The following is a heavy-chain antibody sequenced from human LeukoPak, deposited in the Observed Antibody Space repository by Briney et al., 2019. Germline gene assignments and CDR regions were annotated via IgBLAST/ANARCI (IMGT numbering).Heavy chain of an antibody. V-gene: IGHV1-69*13. Sequence: SVKVSCKASGGTFSSYAISWVRQAPGQGLEWMGGIIPIFGTANYAQKFQGRVTITADESTSTAYMELSSLRSEDTAVYYCARVAYDSSGSLFDYGGQGPLVTVSS. CDR3: ARVAYDSSGSLFDY. CDR2: IIPIFGTA. CDR1: GGTFSSYA. J-gene: IGHJ4*02. D-gene: IGHD3-22*01.